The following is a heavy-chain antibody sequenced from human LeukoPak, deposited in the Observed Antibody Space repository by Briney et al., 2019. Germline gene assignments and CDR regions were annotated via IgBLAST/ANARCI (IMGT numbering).Heavy chain of an antibody. CDR1: GFTFSNYD. CDR3: AKVPPWPFTYRYDAFDI. D-gene: IGHD3-16*02. Sequence: GGSLRLSCAASGFTFSNYDMSWVRQAPGKGLEWISGISGSGGSTYYADSVKGRFTISRDISKNTLYLQMNSLRAEDTAVYYCAKVPPWPFTYRYDAFDIWGQGTMVTVSS. V-gene: IGHV3-23*01. J-gene: IGHJ3*02. CDR2: ISGSGGST.